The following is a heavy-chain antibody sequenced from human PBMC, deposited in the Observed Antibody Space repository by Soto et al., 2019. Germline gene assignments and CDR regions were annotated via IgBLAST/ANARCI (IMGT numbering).Heavy chain of an antibody. CDR2: IFSNDEK. CDR1: GFSLSNARMG. V-gene: IGHV2-26*01. Sequence: QVTLKESGPVLVKPTETLTLTCTVSGFSLSNARMGVSWIRQPPGKALEWLAHIFSNDEKSYSTSLKSRLTISKDTSKSQVVLTMTNIDPVDTATYYCARMDDFWSGYPYYGMDVWGQGTTVTVSS. D-gene: IGHD3-3*01. CDR3: ARMDDFWSGYPYYGMDV. J-gene: IGHJ6*02.